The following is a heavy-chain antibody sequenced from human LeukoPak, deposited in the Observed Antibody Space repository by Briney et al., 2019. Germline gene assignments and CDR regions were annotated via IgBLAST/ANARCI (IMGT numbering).Heavy chain of an antibody. CDR3: ARSGGPDYYDSSAFDI. CDR1: GGSISSVSFY. D-gene: IGHD3-22*01. CDR2: IYSSGST. J-gene: IGHJ3*02. V-gene: IGHV4-61*02. Sequence: SQTLSLTCTVSGGSISSVSFYWNWIRQPAGKGLEWIGRIYSSGSTHYNPSLKSRVTISLDTSKNQFSLELSSVTAADTAVFYCARSGGPDYYDSSAFDIWGQGTMVTVSS.